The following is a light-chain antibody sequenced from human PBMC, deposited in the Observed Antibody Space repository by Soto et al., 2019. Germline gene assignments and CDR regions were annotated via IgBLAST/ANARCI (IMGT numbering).Light chain of an antibody. J-gene: IGLJ1*01. CDR1: SSDVGAYNY. CDR3: SAFATSRDYV. V-gene: IGLV2-14*01. CDR2: EVS. Sequence: QSVLTQPASVSGSPGRSITISCTGTSSDVGAYNYVSWYQQQSGKAPKLLIHEVSSRPAGVSDRFSGSKSGNTASLTISGLQAEDEADYYCSAFATSRDYVFGIGTKVTVL.